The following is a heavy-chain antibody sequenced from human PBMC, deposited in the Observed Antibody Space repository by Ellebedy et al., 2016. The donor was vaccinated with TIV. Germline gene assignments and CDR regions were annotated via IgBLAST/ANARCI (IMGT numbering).Heavy chain of an antibody. J-gene: IGHJ4*02. Sequence: PGGSLRLSCAASGFTLSDFGMTWVRQAPGKGLEWVSHVNSGEAKSYADSVKGRSTISRDNSKNTLYLQVNSLRPEDTAVYYCASSRYHYYVGNTIFAYWGQGTLVTVSS. D-gene: IGHD3-10*02. CDR2: VNSGEAK. CDR3: ASSRYHYYVGNTIFAY. CDR1: GFTLSDFG. V-gene: IGHV3-23*01.